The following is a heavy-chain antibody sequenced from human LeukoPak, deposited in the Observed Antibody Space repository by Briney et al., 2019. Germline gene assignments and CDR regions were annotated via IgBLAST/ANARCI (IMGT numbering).Heavy chain of an antibody. J-gene: IGHJ4*02. D-gene: IGHD3-16*02. Sequence: GGSLRLSCAASGFTFSSYAMSWVRQAPGKGLEWVSAISGSGGSAYYADSVKGRFTISRDNSKNTLYLQMNSLRAEDTAVYYCAKVVDAWGVRLGELSLWGQGTLVTVSS. CDR3: AKVVDAWGVRLGELSL. CDR2: ISGSGGSA. CDR1: GFTFSSYA. V-gene: IGHV3-23*01.